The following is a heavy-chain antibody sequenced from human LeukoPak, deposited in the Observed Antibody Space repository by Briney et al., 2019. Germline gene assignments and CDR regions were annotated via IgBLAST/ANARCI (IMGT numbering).Heavy chain of an antibody. V-gene: IGHV3-66*02. CDR1: GFSVSSNY. D-gene: IGHD6-19*01. CDR3: ARDKLGSGYSSDFDC. CDR2: IYTGGTT. J-gene: IGHJ4*02. Sequence: GGSLRLSCAASGFSVSSNYMNWVRQAPGKGLEWVSAIYTGGTTYYADSVKGRFTISRDNSKNTLYLQMNSLRAEDTAVYYCARDKLGSGYSSDFDCWGQGTLVTVSS.